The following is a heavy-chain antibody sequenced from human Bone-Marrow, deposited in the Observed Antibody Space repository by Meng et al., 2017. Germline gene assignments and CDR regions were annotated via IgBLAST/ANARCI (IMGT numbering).Heavy chain of an antibody. CDR1: GGSISSYY. D-gene: IGHD3-10*01. J-gene: IGHJ5*02. V-gene: IGHV4-59*01. CDR3: ARSPKSRDYYGSGSYYSRFDP. CDR2: IYYSGST. Sequence: SETLSLTCTVSGGSISSYYWSWIRQPPGKGLEWIGYIYYSGSTNYNPSLKSRVTISVDTSKNQFSLKLSSVTAADTAVYCCARSPKSRDYYGSGSYYSRFDPWGQGTLVTVSS.